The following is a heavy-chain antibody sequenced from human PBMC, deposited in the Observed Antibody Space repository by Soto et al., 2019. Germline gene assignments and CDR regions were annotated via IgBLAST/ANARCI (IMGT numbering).Heavy chain of an antibody. CDR1: GFTFSSYS. D-gene: IGHD3-10*01. Sequence: WGSLRLSCAASGFTFSSYSMNWVRQAPGKGLEWVSYISSSSSTIYYADSVKGRFTISRDNAKNSLYLQMNSLRAEDTAVYYCARDFYYGSESYHWGQGTLVTVSS. V-gene: IGHV3-48*01. CDR2: ISSSSSTI. J-gene: IGHJ5*02. CDR3: ARDFYYGSESYH.